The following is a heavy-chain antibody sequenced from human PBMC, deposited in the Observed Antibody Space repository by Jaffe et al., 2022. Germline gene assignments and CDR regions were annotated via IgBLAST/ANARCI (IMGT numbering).Heavy chain of an antibody. J-gene: IGHJ4*02. V-gene: IGHV3-21*01. CDR2: ISSSSSYI. D-gene: IGHD4-17*01. Sequence: EVQLVESGGGLVKPGGSLRLSCAASGFTFSSYSMNWVRQAPGKGLEWVSSISSSSSYIYYADSVKGRFTISRDNAKNSLYLQMNSLRAEDTAVYYCARVMGLTVTKGYDYWGQGTLVTVSS. CDR1: GFTFSSYS. CDR3: ARVMGLTVTKGYDY.